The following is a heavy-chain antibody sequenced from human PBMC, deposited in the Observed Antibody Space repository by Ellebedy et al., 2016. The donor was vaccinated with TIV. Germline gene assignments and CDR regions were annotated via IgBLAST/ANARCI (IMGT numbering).Heavy chain of an antibody. D-gene: IGHD4-11*01. CDR3: ARSNRGIMTTYGYYGMDV. CDR1: GYSFTSYW. CDR2: IDPSDSYT. J-gene: IGHJ6*02. Sequence: GESLKISCKGSGYSFTSYWISWVRQMPGKGLEWMGRIDPSDSYTNYSPSFQGHVTISADKSISTAYLQWSSLKASDTAMYYCARSNRGIMTTYGYYGMDVWGQGTTVTVSS. V-gene: IGHV5-10-1*01.